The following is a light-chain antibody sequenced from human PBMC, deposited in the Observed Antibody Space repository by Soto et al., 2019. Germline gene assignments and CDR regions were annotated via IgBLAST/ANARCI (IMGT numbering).Light chain of an antibody. J-gene: IGLJ1*01. CDR3: SSYAGSKSV. V-gene: IGLV2-8*01. Sequence: QSVLTQPPSASGSPGQSVTISCTGTSSDVGSSNYVSWYQQHPGKAPKVVIYEVTKRPSGVPDRFSGSKSGNTASLTVSGLQAEDEADSYCSSYAGSKSVFGTGTKVTVL. CDR2: EVT. CDR1: SSDVGSSNY.